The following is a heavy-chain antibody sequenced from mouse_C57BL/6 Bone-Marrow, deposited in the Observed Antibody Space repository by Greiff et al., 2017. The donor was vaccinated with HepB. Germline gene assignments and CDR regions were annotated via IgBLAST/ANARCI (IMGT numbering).Heavy chain of an antibody. CDR2: ISDGGSYT. D-gene: IGHD3-2*02. CDR3: AREKSSSGSWFAY. Sequence: EVKLVESGGGLVKPGGSLKLSCAASGFTFSSYAMSCVRQTPEKRLEWVATISDGGSYTYYPDNVKGRFTISRDNAKNNLYLQMSHLKSEDTAMYYCAREKSSSGSWFAYWGQGTLVTVSA. V-gene: IGHV5-4*01. J-gene: IGHJ3*01. CDR1: GFTFSSYA.